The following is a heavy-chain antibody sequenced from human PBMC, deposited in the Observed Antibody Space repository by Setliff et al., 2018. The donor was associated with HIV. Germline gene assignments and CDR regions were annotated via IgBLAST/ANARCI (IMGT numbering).Heavy chain of an antibody. V-gene: IGHV4-34*01. CDR2: IDDSGSI. D-gene: IGHD2-2*01. Sequence: PSETLSLTCAVYTESLTRYDWAWIRQSPEKGLEWIGEIDDSGSIIYNPSLKSRVTISLDMSKNQFSLKLTSVTAADTAVYYCARGGTSSNWFDPWGQGTLVTVSS. J-gene: IGHJ5*02. CDR1: TESLTRYD. CDR3: ARGGTSSNWFDP.